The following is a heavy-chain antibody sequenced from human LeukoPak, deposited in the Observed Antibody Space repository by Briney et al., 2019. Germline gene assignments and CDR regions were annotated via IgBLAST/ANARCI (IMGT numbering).Heavy chain of an antibody. CDR2: ISSSSSYI. J-gene: IGHJ3*02. Sequence: GGSLRLSCAASGFTFSSYSMNWVRQAPGKGLGWVSSISSSSSYIHHADSVKGQFTISRDNAKNSLYLQMNSLRAEDTAVYYCASGSSRARDAFDIWGQGTMVTVSS. D-gene: IGHD2-15*01. V-gene: IGHV3-21*01. CDR1: GFTFSSYS. CDR3: ASGSSRARDAFDI.